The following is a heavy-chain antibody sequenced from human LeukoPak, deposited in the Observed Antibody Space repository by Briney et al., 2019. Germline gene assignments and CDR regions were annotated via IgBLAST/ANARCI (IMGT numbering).Heavy chain of an antibody. V-gene: IGHV1-69*04. CDR2: IIPILWMA. CDR3: AGVQGGSSWGKNWFDP. CDR1: GCTFISYA. D-gene: IGHD6-13*01. Sequence: SVKVSCKASGCTFISYAISGVRQAPGRGLEWMGRIIPILWMANYAQKFQGRVTITADKSTSTAYMELSSLSSEVTAVYYCAGVQGGSSWGKNWFDPWGQGTLVTVSS. J-gene: IGHJ5*02.